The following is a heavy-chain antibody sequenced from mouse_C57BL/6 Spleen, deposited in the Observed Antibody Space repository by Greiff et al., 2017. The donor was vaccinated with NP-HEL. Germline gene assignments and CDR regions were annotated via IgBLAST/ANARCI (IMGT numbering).Heavy chain of an antibody. V-gene: IGHV5-9-1*02. Sequence: EVKLVESGEGLVKPGGSLKLSCAASGFTFSSYAMSWVRQTPEKRLEWVAYISSGGDYIYYADTVKGRFTISRANARNTLYLQMSSLKSADTDMYYCTRDNYGSKNAMDYRGQGTSVTVSS. J-gene: IGHJ4*01. CDR2: ISSGGDYI. CDR3: TRDNYGSKNAMDY. CDR1: GFTFSSYA. D-gene: IGHD1-1*01.